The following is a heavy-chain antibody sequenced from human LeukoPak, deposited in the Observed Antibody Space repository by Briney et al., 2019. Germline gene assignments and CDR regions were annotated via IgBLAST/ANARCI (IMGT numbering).Heavy chain of an antibody. CDR1: GGTFNSYS. Sequence: SVKVSCKASGGTFNSYSINWVRRAPGQGLEWMGGIIPIYGTPNYAQKFQGRVTITAGVSTSTVYIELSSLRSADTAVYYCARNPVDIRVWFSTPPPFNDYWGRGTLVTVSS. V-gene: IGHV1-69*13. CDR2: IIPIYGTP. CDR3: ARNPVDIRVWFSTPPPFNDY. J-gene: IGHJ4*02. D-gene: IGHD5-12*01.